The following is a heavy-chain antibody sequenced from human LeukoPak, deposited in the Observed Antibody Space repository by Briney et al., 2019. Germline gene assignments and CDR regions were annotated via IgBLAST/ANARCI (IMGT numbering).Heavy chain of an antibody. D-gene: IGHD7-27*01. CDR1: GGSISSYY. CDR3: ARGQLGTGGFDY. J-gene: IGHJ4*02. V-gene: IGHV4-59*01. Sequence: SETLSLTCTVSGGSISSYYWSWIRQPPGKGLEWIGYIYYSGSTNYNPSLKSRVTISVDTSKNQFSLKLSSVTAADTAVYYCARGQLGTGGFDYWGQGTLVTVSS. CDR2: IYYSGST.